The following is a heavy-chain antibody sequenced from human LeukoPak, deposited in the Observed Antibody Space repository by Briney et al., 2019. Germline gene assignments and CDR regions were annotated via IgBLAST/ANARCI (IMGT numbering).Heavy chain of an antibody. J-gene: IGHJ4*02. CDR3: AKVTYGSGTYGAFDY. CDR2: ISSSGTTI. D-gene: IGHD3-10*01. CDR1: GFTFSSYE. Sequence: GGSLRLSCAASGFTFSSYEMNWVRQAPGKGLEWVSYISSSGTTIYYADSVKGRFTISRDNAKNSLYLQMNSLRAEDTAVYYCAKVTYGSGTYGAFDYWGQGTLVTVSS. V-gene: IGHV3-48*03.